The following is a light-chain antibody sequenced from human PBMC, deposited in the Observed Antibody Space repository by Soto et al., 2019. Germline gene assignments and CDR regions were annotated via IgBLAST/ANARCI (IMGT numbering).Light chain of an antibody. Sequence: QSALTQPASVSGSPGQSITISCTGTSSDVGGYNYVSWYQQHPGKAPKLMIYEVSNRPSGVSNRFSGSKSGSTASLTISGLQAEDEAHYYCSSYTSSSTLVFGPGTKVIVL. CDR3: SSYTSSSTLV. J-gene: IGLJ1*01. CDR1: SSDVGGYNY. V-gene: IGLV2-14*01. CDR2: EVS.